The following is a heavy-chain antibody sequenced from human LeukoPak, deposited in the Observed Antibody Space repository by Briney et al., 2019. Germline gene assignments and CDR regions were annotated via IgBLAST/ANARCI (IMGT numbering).Heavy chain of an antibody. V-gene: IGHV4-34*01. J-gene: IGHJ4*02. CDR2: INHSGST. CDR3: ARVPDIVLMVSRYYFDY. D-gene: IGHD2-8*01. CDR1: GGSFSGYY. Sequence: TSETLSLTCAVYGGSFSGYYWSWIRQPPGKGLEWIGEINHSGSTNYNPSLKSRVTISVDTSKNQFSLKLSSVTAADTAVYYCARVPDIVLMVSRYYFDYWGQGTLVTVSS.